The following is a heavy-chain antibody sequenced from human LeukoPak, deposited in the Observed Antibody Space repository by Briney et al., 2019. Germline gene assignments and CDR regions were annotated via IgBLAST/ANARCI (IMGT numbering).Heavy chain of an antibody. Sequence: SETLSLTXTVSGVSTTDGIYYWAWIRQSPGKGLDWIGSVHNVGSTYYNLSLRSRVTMSIDTSKNQFSLRLNSVTAADTAVYYCSRHAEYNSGWHFYLDHWGQGILVTVSS. V-gene: IGHV4-39*01. CDR2: VHNVGST. CDR3: SRHAEYNSGWHFYLDH. J-gene: IGHJ4*02. D-gene: IGHD6-19*01. CDR1: GVSTTDGIYY.